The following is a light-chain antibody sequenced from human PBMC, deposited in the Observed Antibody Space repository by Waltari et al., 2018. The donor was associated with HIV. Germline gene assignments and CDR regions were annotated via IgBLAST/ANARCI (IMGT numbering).Light chain of an antibody. Sequence: DIQMTQSPSSLSAYVGERITITCRTSQSISTYLNWYQQKPGKAPKLLIYAASSLQSGVPSRFSGSGSGTVFTLTISSLQPEDFATYSCQQSYSLPHTFGQGTKLEIK. J-gene: IGKJ2*01. CDR3: QQSYSLPHT. CDR2: AAS. V-gene: IGKV1-39*01. CDR1: QSISTY.